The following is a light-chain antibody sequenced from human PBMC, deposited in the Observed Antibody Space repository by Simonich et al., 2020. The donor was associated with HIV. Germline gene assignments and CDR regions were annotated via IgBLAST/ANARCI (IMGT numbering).Light chain of an antibody. J-gene: IGKJ4*01. V-gene: IGKV3-15*01. Sequence: EIVMTQSPATLSVSTRERATLSCRASQSVSSNLAWYQQKPGQATRLLIYCASPRATGIPARFSGSGSGTEFTLTISSLQSEDFAVYYCQQYKNWPSFGGGTKVEIK. CDR2: CAS. CDR1: QSVSSN. CDR3: QQYKNWPS.